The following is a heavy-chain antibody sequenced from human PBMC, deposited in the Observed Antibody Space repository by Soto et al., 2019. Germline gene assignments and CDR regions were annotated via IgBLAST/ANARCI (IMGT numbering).Heavy chain of an antibody. V-gene: IGHV2-26*01. CDR1: GFSLSNARMG. D-gene: IGHD6-19*01. Sequence: QVTLKESGPVLVKPTETLTLTCTVSGFSLSNARMGVSWIRQPPGKALEWLAHIFSNDEKSYSTSLKSRLTXSXDXXKSQVVLTMTNMDPVDTATYYCARLYSSGWNWFDPWGQGTLVTVSS. CDR2: IFSNDEK. J-gene: IGHJ5*02. CDR3: ARLYSSGWNWFDP.